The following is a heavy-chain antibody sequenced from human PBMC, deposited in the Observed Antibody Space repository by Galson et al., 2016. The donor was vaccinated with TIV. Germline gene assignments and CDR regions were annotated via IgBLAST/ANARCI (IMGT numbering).Heavy chain of an antibody. V-gene: IGHV3-15*05. CDR2: IKSKAAGGAT. J-gene: IGHJ4*02. CDR1: GFTFSDAW. Sequence: SLRLSCAASGFTFSDAWMTWVRQAPGKGLEWVGRIKSKAAGGATDYGAPVKGRFTISRDDSGSTLYLQMNSLKTEDTALYFCVRDRPSEDYYGGWGQGALVTVSS. D-gene: IGHD3-10*01. CDR3: VRDRPSEDYYGG.